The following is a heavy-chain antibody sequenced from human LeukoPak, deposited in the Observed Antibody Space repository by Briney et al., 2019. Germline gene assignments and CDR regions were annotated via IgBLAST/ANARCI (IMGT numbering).Heavy chain of an antibody. CDR1: GGSISSYY. D-gene: IGHD6-13*01. V-gene: IGHV4-59*01. CDR3: ARAGYSSSWYGNWFDP. Sequence: SETLSLTCTVSGGSISSYYWSWIRQPPGKGLEWIGYIYYSGSINYNPSLKSRVTISVDTSKNQFSLKLSSVTAADTAVYYCARAGYSSSWYGNWFDPWGQGTLVTVSS. J-gene: IGHJ5*02. CDR2: IYYSGSI.